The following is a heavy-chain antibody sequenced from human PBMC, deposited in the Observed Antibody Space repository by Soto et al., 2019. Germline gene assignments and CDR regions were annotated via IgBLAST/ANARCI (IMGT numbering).Heavy chain of an antibody. V-gene: IGHV3-23*01. Sequence: EVQLLESGGGLVQPGGSLRLSCAASGFSFSTYGMSWVRQAPGKGLEWVSSISASGYSTYSADSVKGRFTMSRDNSKNTLYLQLDSLRAEDTALYYCAKDMDFWSGYYRQYFDYWGQGTLVTVSS. CDR2: ISASGYST. D-gene: IGHD3-3*01. J-gene: IGHJ4*02. CDR1: GFSFSTYG. CDR3: AKDMDFWSGYYRQYFDY.